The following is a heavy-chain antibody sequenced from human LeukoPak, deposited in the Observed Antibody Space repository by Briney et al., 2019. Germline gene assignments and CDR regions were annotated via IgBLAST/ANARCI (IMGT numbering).Heavy chain of an antibody. CDR1: GGSISSYY. J-gene: IGHJ4*02. CDR2: IYYSGST. V-gene: IGHV4-59*08. D-gene: IGHD2-15*01. CDR3: ARVAATNVLACDY. Sequence: SETLSLTCTVSGGSISSYYWSWIRQPPGKGLEWIGYIYYSGSTNYNPSLKSRVTISVDTSKNQFSLKLSSVTAADTAVYYCARVAATNVLACDYWGQGTLVTVSS.